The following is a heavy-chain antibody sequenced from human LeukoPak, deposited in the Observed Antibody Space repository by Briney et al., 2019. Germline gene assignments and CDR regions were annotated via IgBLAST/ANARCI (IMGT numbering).Heavy chain of an antibody. J-gene: IGHJ4*02. CDR3: ARGGGDYFDY. V-gene: IGHV3-21*01. Sequence: GGSLRLSCAASGFTFCSYSMNWVRQAPGKGLEWVSSISSSSSYIYYADSVKGRFTISRDNAKNSLYLQMNSLRAEDTAVYYCARGGGDYFDYWGQGTLVIVSS. CDR1: GFTFCSYS. D-gene: IGHD4-17*01. CDR2: ISSSSSYI.